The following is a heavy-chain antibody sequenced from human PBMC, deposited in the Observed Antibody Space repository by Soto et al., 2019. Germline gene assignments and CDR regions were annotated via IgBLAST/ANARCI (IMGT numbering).Heavy chain of an antibody. CDR1: GFTFSSYA. V-gene: IGHV3-23*01. CDR2: ISGSGGST. CDR3: AKGERYYYYGMDV. J-gene: IGHJ6*02. Sequence: PGGSLRLSCAASGFTFSSYAMSWVRQAPGKGLEWVSAISGSGGSTYYADSVKGRFTISRDNSKNALYLQMNSLRAEDTAVYYCAKGERYYYYGMDVWGQGTTVTVSS.